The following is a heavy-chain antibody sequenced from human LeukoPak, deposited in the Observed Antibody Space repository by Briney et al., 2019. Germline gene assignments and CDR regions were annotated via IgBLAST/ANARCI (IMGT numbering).Heavy chain of an antibody. CDR2: INPSGGST. Sequence: ASVKVSCKASGYTFTSYYMHWVRQAPGQGLEWMGIINPSGGSTSYAQKFQGRVTMTRGTSTSTVYMELSSLRSEDTAVYYCARGSGDCSGGSCYATYFQHWGQGTLVTVSS. D-gene: IGHD2-15*01. CDR3: ARGSGDCSGGSCYATYFQH. V-gene: IGHV1-46*01. CDR1: GYTFTSYY. J-gene: IGHJ1*01.